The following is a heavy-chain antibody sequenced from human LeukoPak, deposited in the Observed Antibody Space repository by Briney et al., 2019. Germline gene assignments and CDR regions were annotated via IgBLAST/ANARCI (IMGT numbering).Heavy chain of an antibody. CDR1: GFTFSSYG. J-gene: IGHJ4*02. Sequence: GGSLRLSCAASGFTFSSYGMHWVRQAPGKGLEWVAVISYDGSNKYYADSVKGRFTISRDNSKNTLYLQMNSLRAEDTAVYYCARDLRAYYYDSSGPATAHWGQGTLVTVSS. D-gene: IGHD3-22*01. CDR2: ISYDGSNK. CDR3: ARDLRAYYYDSSGPATAH. V-gene: IGHV3-30*03.